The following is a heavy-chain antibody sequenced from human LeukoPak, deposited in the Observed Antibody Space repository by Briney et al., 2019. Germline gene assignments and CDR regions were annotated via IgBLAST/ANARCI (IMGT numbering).Heavy chain of an antibody. CDR3: ARGRGYSYGYYYYYYGMDV. D-gene: IGHD5-18*01. CDR2: NYHSGST. Sequence: SETLSLTCAVSGGSISSSNWWSWVRQPPGKGLEWIGENYHSGSTNYNPSLKSRVTISVDKSKNQFSLKLSSVTAADTAVYYCARGRGYSYGYYYYYYGMDVWGQGTTVTVSS. J-gene: IGHJ6*02. V-gene: IGHV4-4*02. CDR1: GGSISSSNW.